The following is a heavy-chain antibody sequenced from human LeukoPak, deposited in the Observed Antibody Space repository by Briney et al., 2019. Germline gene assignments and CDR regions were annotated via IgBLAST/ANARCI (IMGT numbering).Heavy chain of an antibody. CDR2: IIPIFGTA. D-gene: IGHD5-18*01. V-gene: IGHV1-69*05. Sequence: SVKVSCKASGGTFSSYAISWVRQAPGQGLEWMGGIIPIFGTANYAQKFQGRVTITTDESTSTAYMELSSLRAEDTAVYYCARVSWIQLWSFDYWGQGTLVTVSS. J-gene: IGHJ4*02. CDR1: GGTFSSYA. CDR3: ARVSWIQLWSFDY.